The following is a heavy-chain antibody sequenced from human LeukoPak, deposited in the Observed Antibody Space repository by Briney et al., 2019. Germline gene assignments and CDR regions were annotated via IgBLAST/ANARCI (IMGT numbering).Heavy chain of an antibody. CDR2: ISYDGDNK. Sequence: GGSLRLSCAASGFSDSSNYMSWVRQAPGKGLEWVAVISYDGDNKYYADSVKGRFTISRDNSKHTLYLEMISLRAEDTAVYYCAKGSVATIRNYFDDWGQGTLVTVSS. V-gene: IGHV3-30*18. J-gene: IGHJ4*02. CDR3: AKGSVATIRNYFDD. CDR1: GFSDSSNY. D-gene: IGHD5-12*01.